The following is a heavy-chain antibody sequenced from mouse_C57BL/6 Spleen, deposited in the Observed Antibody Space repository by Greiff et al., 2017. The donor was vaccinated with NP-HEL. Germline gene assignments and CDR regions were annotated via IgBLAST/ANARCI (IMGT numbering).Heavy chain of an antibody. V-gene: IGHV1-81*01. J-gene: IGHJ2*01. CDR1: GYTFTSYG. Sequence: QVQLKESGAELARPGASVKLSCKASGYTFTSYGISWVKQRTGQGLEWIGEIYPRSGNTYYNEKFKGKATLTADKSSSTAYMELRSLTSEDSAVYFGARSYYGSSKYYFDYWGQGTTLTVSS. D-gene: IGHD1-1*01. CDR2: IYPRSGNT. CDR3: ARSYYGSSKYYFDY.